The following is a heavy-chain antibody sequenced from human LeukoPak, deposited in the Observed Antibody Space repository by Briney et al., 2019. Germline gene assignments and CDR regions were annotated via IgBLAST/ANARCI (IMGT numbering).Heavy chain of an antibody. CDR1: DGSINSYS. D-gene: IGHD4-17*01. J-gene: IGHJ4*02. Sequence: SETLSLTCSVSDGSINSYSWSWIRQPPGKGLEWIGYIYHSGSTYYNPSLKSRVTISVDRSKNQFSLKLSSVTAADTAVYYCARGYGDYGFDYWGQGTLVTVSS. V-gene: IGHV4-30-2*01. CDR2: IYHSGST. CDR3: ARGYGDYGFDY.